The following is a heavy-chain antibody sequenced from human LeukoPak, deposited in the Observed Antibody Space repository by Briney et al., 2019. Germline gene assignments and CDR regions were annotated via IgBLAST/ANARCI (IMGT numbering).Heavy chain of an antibody. CDR1: GGSITGYY. D-gene: IGHD2-15*01. J-gene: IGHJ6*03. Sequence: KPSETLSLTCTLSGGSITGYYWSWIRQPPGKGLEWIAEINHREKTDYNPSLKSRVTIAVDRAKNQFSLTLTSLTAADTAVYFCARARYCSGFSCPTVGLDYMDVWGTGTTVTVSS. V-gene: IGHV4-34*01. CDR2: INHREKT. CDR3: ARARYCSGFSCPTVGLDYMDV.